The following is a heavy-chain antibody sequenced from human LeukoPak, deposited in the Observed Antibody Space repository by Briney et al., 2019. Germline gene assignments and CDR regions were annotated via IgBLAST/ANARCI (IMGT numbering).Heavy chain of an antibody. CDR2: FDPEDGET. CDR1: GYTLTELS. J-gene: IGHJ3*02. Sequence: ASVKVSCKVSGYTLTELSMHWVRQAPGKGLEWMGGFDPEDGETIYAQKFQGRVTMTEDTSTDTAYMELSSLRSEDTAVYYCAVYCSSTSCPPLGDAFDIWGQGTMVTVSS. D-gene: IGHD2-2*01. CDR3: AVYCSSTSCPPLGDAFDI. V-gene: IGHV1-24*01.